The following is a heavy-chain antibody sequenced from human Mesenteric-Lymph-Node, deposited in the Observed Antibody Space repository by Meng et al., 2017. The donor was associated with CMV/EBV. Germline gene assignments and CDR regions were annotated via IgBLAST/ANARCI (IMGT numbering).Heavy chain of an antibody. Sequence: GGSLRLSCAVSGFISTMYWMHWVRQAPGKGLVWVARINSDGSSTRYADSVKGRFTISRDNAKNTLYLQMNSLRAEDTAMYYCARDLVDYTNRRFDYWGQGTLVTVSS. CDR1: GFISTMYW. CDR2: INSDGSST. D-gene: IGHD4-11*01. CDR3: ARDLVDYTNRRFDY. V-gene: IGHV3-74*01. J-gene: IGHJ4*02.